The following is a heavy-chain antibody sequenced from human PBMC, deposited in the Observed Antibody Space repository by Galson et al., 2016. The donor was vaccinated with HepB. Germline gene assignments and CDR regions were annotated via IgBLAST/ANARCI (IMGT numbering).Heavy chain of an antibody. CDR2: INPTDGGT. V-gene: IGHV1-46*01. Sequence: SVKVSCKASGYTFTSYYLHWVRQAPGQGFEWMGKINPTDGGTDYAQRFQGRLNVSRDTTTSTVYMELSSLKSEDAAMSYRARYFGWGVDYCGQGTLVIVSS. D-gene: IGHD3-10*01. CDR1: GYTFTSYY. CDR3: ARYFGWGVDY. J-gene: IGHJ4*02.